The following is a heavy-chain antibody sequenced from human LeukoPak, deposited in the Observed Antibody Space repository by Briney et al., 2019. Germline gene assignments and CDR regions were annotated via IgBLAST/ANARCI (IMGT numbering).Heavy chain of an antibody. D-gene: IGHD3-22*01. Sequence: PSEALSLICAVSGYSISIGYYWGWIRQPPGKGLEWIWSVTHSGSTYYNPSRKSRVTLSMDTSKNQFSLKLNSVTAADTAAYYCARHAFFDSTGYYYYFDYWGQGSLVTVSS. J-gene: IGHJ4*02. CDR3: ARHAFFDSTGYYYYFDY. V-gene: IGHV4-38-2*01. CDR2: VTHSGST. CDR1: GYSISIGYY.